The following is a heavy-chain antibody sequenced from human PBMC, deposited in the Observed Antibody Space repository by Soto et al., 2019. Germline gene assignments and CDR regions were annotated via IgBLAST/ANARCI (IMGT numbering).Heavy chain of an antibody. CDR1: GDSLRGQS. D-gene: IGHD6-19*01. V-gene: IGHV4-34*01. J-gene: IGHJ6*02. CDR2: LDQSGGT. Sequence: QVQLQQWGAGLLKASETLSLTCAVVGDSLRGQSWNWIRQSPGKGLEWIGELDQSGGTNYNPSLKSRVIISDDTSKNHFSLTLTSVTAADTAVYYCAREDSYGWSGESLDVWGQGTTVTVSS. CDR3: AREDSYGWSGESLDV.